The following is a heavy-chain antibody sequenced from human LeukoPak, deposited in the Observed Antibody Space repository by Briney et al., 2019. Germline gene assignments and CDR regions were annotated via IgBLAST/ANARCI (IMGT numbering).Heavy chain of an antibody. CDR1: GFTFNSYN. CDR3: ARDPYNGDYGDFYYYYMDV. CDR2: ITSSSSYT. J-gene: IGHJ6*03. D-gene: IGHD3-16*01. Sequence: NPGGSLRLSCAASGFTFNSYNMNWVRQAPGKGLEWVSSITSSSSYTFYADSVKGRFSIYRDNAKNSLYLHLNSLRDEDTAIYYCARDPYNGDYGDFYYYYMDVWGKGTTVTISS. V-gene: IGHV3-21*01.